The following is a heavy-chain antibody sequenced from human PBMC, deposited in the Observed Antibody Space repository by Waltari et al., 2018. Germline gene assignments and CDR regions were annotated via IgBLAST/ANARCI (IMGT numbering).Heavy chain of an antibody. J-gene: IGHJ5*02. CDR1: GFTFSSFG. CDR3: AKGSGSYEGFDP. Sequence: QLVESGGGVVQPGGSLRLSCAASGFTFSSFGMHWVRQAPGKGLGWVTFIQYDGSNKYDADSVKGRFIISRDNSKNTVYLQMNSLRPEDAAVYYCAKGSGSYEGFDPWGQGTLVTVSS. V-gene: IGHV3-30*02. CDR2: IQYDGSNK. D-gene: IGHD1-26*01.